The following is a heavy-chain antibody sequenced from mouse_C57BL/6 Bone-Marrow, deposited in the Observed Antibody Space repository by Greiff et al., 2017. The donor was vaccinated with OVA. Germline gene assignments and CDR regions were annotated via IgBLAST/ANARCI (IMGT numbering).Heavy chain of an antibody. CDR1: GYTFTSYW. CDR2: IDPSDSET. Sequence: VQLQQPGAELVRPGSSVKLSCKASGYTFTSYWMHWVKQRPIQGLEWIGNIDPSDSETHYNQKFKDKATLTVDKSSSTAYMQLSSLTSENSAVYYCASLTVVDWYFGVWGTGTTVTVSS. J-gene: IGHJ1*03. CDR3: ASLTVVDWYFGV. D-gene: IGHD1-1*01. V-gene: IGHV1-52*01.